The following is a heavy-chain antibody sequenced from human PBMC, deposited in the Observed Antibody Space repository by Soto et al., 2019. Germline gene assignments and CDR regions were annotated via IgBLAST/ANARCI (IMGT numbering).Heavy chain of an antibody. CDR1: GFTFSSYD. CDR3: ARAPASSGYFKNDAFDI. J-gene: IGHJ3*02. D-gene: IGHD3-22*01. Sequence: GGSLRLSCAASGFTFSSYDMHWVRQAPGKGLEWVSAIGTAGDTYYPGSVKGRFTISRENAKNSMYLQMNSLRAEDTAVYYCARAPASSGYFKNDAFDIWGQGTMVTVSS. V-gene: IGHV3-13*01. CDR2: IGTAGDT.